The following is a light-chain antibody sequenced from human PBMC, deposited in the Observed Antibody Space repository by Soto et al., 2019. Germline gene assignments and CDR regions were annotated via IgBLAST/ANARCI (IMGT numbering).Light chain of an antibody. CDR3: TSYAGGNNV. V-gene: IGLV2-8*01. CDR2: EVN. CDR1: SSDVGGYNY. Sequence: QSVLTQPPSASGSPEQSVTISCTGTSSDVGGYNYVSWYQQHPGKVPKLMVYEVNKRPSGVPDRFSGSKSGNTASLTVSGLQAEDEADYYCTSYAGGNNVFGTGTKVTVL. J-gene: IGLJ1*01.